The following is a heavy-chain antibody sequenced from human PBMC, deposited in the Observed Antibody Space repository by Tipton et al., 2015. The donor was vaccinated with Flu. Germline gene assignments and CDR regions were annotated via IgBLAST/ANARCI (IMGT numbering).Heavy chain of an antibody. D-gene: IGHD6-13*01. V-gene: IGHV3-23*01. J-gene: IGHJ4*02. Sequence: CAASGFTFSTYPMAWVRQAPGRGLGWVSTVSSSGDSTYFADSVRGRFTISRDNSKNTLYVEMNSLRAEDTAVYYCAKGLWAAATLDPFDFWGQGTLVTVSS. CDR3: AKGLWAAATLDPFDF. CDR1: GFTFSTYP. CDR2: VSSSGDST.